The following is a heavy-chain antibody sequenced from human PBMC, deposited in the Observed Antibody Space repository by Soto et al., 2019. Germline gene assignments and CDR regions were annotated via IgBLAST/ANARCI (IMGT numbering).Heavy chain of an antibody. V-gene: IGHV4-59*01. CDR2: IYYSGST. CDR3: ARGVTTASYVAFDI. D-gene: IGHD4-4*01. J-gene: IGHJ3*02. Sequence: PSETLSLTCTVSGGSISSYYWSWIRQPPGKGLEWIGYIYYSGSTNYNPSLTSRVTISVDTPKNQFSLKLSSVTAADTAVYYCARGVTTASYVAFDIWGQGTMVTVSS. CDR1: GGSISSYY.